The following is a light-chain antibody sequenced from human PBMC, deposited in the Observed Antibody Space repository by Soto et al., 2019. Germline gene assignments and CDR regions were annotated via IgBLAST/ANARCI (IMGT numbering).Light chain of an antibody. CDR3: QQSYSTSIT. CDR2: AAS. J-gene: IGKJ5*01. CDR1: QSISSY. V-gene: IGKV1-39*01. Sequence: DIQMTQSPSTLSASVGDRVTITCRASQSISSYLNWYQQKPGKAPKLLIYAASSLQSGAPSRFSGSGSGTDFTLTISSLQPEDFATYYCQQSYSTSITFGQGTRLEIK.